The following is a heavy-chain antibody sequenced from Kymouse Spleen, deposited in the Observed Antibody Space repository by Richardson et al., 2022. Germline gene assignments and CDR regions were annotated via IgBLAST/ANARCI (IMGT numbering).Heavy chain of an antibody. D-gene: IGHD2-8*01. CDR3: ARGGLLMVYAPFDY. CDR2: IWYDGSNK. J-gene: IGHJ4*02. Sequence: QVQLVESGGGVVQPGRSLRLSCAASGFTFSSYGMHWVRQAPGKGLEWVAVIWYDGSNKYYADSVKGRFTISRDNSKNTLYLQMNSLRAEDTAVYYCARGGLLMVYAPFDYWGQGTLVTVSS. CDR1: GFTFSSYG. V-gene: IGHV3-33*01.